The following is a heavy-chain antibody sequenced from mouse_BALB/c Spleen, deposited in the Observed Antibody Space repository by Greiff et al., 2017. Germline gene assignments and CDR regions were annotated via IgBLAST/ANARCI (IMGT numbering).Heavy chain of an antibody. CDR2: ISSGGSYT. CDR3: TRTARATDLDY. CDR1: GFTFSSYT. D-gene: IGHD3-1*01. J-gene: IGHJ2*01. Sequence: DVQLVESGGGLVKPGGSLKLSCAASGFTFSSYTMSWVRQTPEQRLEWVATISSGGSYTYYPDSVKGRFTISRDNAKNTLYLQMSSLKSEDTAMYYCTRTARATDLDYWGQGTTLTVSS. V-gene: IGHV5-6-4*01.